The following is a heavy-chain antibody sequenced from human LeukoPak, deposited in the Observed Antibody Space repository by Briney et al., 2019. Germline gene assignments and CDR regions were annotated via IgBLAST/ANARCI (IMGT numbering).Heavy chain of an antibody. CDR2: IIPIFGTA. V-gene: IGHV1-69*13. CDR1: GYTFTGYY. D-gene: IGHD3-22*01. Sequence: SVKVSCKASGYTFTGYYMHWVRQAPGQGLEWMGGIIPIFGTANYAQKFQGRVTITADESTSTAYMELSSLRSEDTAVYYCARDHRLYDSSGYHFDYWGQGTLVTVSS. CDR3: ARDHRLYDSSGYHFDY. J-gene: IGHJ4*02.